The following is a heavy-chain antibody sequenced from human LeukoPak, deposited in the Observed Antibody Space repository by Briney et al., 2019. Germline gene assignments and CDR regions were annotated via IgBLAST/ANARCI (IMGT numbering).Heavy chain of an antibody. J-gene: IGHJ4*02. D-gene: IGHD3-10*01. Sequence: SETLSLTCAVYGGSLSGYYWGWIRQPPGKGLEWIGEINHSDSTNYNPSLKSRVTISVDTSKNQFSLKLSSVTAADTAVYYCARGKGPIRYWGQGTLVTVSS. CDR3: ARGKGPIRY. V-gene: IGHV4-34*01. CDR2: INHSDST. CDR1: GGSLSGYY.